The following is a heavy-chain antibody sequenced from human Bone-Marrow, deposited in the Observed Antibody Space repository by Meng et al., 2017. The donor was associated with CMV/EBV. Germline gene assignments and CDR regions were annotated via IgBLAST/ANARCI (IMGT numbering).Heavy chain of an antibody. V-gene: IGHV3-21*04. J-gene: IGHJ4*02. CDR3: ARGPDYSYFDY. CDR1: GFTFSSYS. CDR2: ISSSSSYI. D-gene: IGHD4-11*01. Sequence: GESLKISCAASGFTFSSYSMNWVRQAPGKGLEWVSSISSSSSYIYYADSVKGRFTISRDNAKNSLYLQMNSLRAEDTAVYYCARGPDYSYFDYWGQGTLVTVSS.